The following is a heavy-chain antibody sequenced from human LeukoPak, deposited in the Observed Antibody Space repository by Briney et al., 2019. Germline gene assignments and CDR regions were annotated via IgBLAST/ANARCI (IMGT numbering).Heavy chain of an antibody. CDR1: GGSISSGGYY. V-gene: IGHV4-61*08. CDR2: IYYSGGT. CDR3: ARHTPGIAVAGLLIDAPSADARYYYGMDV. D-gene: IGHD6-19*01. J-gene: IGHJ6*02. Sequence: PSETLSLTCTVSGGSISSGGYYWSWIRQPPGKGLEWIGYIYYSGGTNYNPSLKSRVTISVDTSKNQFSLKLSSVTAADTAVYYCARHTPGIAVAGLLIDAPSADARYYYGMDVWGQGTTVTVSS.